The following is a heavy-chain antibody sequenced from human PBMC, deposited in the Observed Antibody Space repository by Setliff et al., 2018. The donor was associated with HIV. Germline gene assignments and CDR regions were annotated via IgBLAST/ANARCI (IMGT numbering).Heavy chain of an antibody. J-gene: IGHJ4*02. CDR2: IYTSRGT. CDR3: ARLSDISSGWYGSFDF. CDR1: GGSISGYH. Sequence: SETLSLTCTVSGGSISGYHWNWLRQTPGKGLEWIGYIYTSRGTNYNHSLRTRVIISVDTSNQFSLKLSSVTAADAAVYYCARLSDISSGWYGSFDFWGQGTLVTVSS. V-gene: IGHV4-4*09. D-gene: IGHD6-19*01.